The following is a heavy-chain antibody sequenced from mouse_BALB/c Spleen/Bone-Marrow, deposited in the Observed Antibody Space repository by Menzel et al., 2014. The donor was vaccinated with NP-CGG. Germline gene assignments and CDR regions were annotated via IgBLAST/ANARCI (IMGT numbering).Heavy chain of an antibody. J-gene: IGHJ4*01. D-gene: IGHD2-3*01. CDR1: GYTFTSYW. CDR3: ARALGDGYYYAMDY. CDR2: IDPSDSEI. Sequence: VQLQQSGAELVKPGAPVKLSCKASGYTFTSYWMSWVKQRPGRGLEWIGRIDPSDSEIHYTQTLKDKSTLTVDNSTSATYIQVSNLTSEDSAVYDCARALGDGYYYAMDYWGQGTSVTVSS. V-gene: IGHV1-69*01.